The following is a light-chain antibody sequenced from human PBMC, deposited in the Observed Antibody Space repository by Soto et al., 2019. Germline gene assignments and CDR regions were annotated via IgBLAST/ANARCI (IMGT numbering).Light chain of an antibody. V-gene: IGKV3-20*01. CDR2: VAS. CDR1: QSVSSSY. CDR3: QQYGSSPLT. J-gene: IGKJ4*01. Sequence: EIVLTQSPGTLSLSPGERATLSCRASQSVSSSYLAWYQQQPGQAPRLLIYVASSRATGIPDRFSGSGSGTDFTLTISRLEPEDFAVYYCQQYGSSPLTFGGGTKVEIK.